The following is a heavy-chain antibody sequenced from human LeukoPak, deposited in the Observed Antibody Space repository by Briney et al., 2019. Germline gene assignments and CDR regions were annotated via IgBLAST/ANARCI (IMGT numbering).Heavy chain of an antibody. D-gene: IGHD1-26*01. CDR3: ARTQSQSGSYRYYFGY. V-gene: IGHV4-61*08. Sequence: PSETLSLTCTVSGASVGSAGYYWSWIRQPPGGGLEWIGYVYYIANTNYNPSLKSRVTMSANPSKNQFSLKLNSVTAADTAMYYCARTQSQSGSYRYYFGYWGQGTLVTVSS. CDR1: GASVGSAGYY. J-gene: IGHJ4*02. CDR2: VYYIANT.